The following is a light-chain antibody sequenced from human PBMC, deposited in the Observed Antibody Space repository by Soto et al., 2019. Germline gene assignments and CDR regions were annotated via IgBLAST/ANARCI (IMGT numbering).Light chain of an antibody. CDR3: QQYGRSPT. V-gene: IGKV3-20*01. Sequence: EIVLTQSPGTLSMSPGERVTLSCRASQSLTGTYLAWYQQKPDQAPRLLIFGASGRATGIPDRFSGSGSGTDFSLTISRLEPEDSAVYYWQQYGRSPTFGLGTKVEIK. CDR1: QSLTGTY. J-gene: IGKJ1*01. CDR2: GAS.